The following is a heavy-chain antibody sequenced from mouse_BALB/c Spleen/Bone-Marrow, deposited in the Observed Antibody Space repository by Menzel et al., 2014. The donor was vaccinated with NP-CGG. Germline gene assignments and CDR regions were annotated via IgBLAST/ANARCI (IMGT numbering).Heavy chain of an antibody. Sequence: EVMLVESGGGLVQPGRSLKLSCAASGFTFSSYTMSWVRQTPEKRLEWVAYISNGGGSTYYPDTVKGRFTISRDNAKNTLYLQMSSLKSEDTAMYYCARGGNPFAYWGLGTLVTVAA. CDR3: ARGGNPFAY. J-gene: IGHJ3*01. D-gene: IGHD1-1*02. CDR1: GFTFSSYT. V-gene: IGHV5-12-2*01. CDR2: ISNGGGST.